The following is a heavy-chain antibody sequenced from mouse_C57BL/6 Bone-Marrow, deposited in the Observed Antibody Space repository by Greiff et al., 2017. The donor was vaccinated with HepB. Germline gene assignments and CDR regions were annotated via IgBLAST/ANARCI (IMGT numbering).Heavy chain of an antibody. CDR2: IWWNDDK. CDR1: GFSLSTSNMG. V-gene: IGHV8-5*01. Sequence: QVTLKVSGPGILQPSQTLSLTCSFSGFSLSTSNMGIGWIRQPSGKGLEWLAHIWWNDDKYYNPSLKSRLTISKDTSNNQVFLKITIVDTADTATYYCAQLYYYGSSLYWYFDVWGTGTTVTVSS. D-gene: IGHD1-1*01. CDR3: AQLYYYGSSLYWYFDV. J-gene: IGHJ1*03.